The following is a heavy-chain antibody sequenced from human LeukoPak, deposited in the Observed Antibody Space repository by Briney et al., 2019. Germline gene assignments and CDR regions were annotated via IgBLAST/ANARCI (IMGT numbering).Heavy chain of an antibody. CDR1: GYTFTSYA. Sequence: GASVKVSCKTSGYTFTSYAMNWVRQAPGQGLEWMGWINTNTGNPTYAQGFTGRFVFSLDTSVSTAYLQISSLKAEDTAVYYCAGAVSGLSYYSGMDVWAQGTTVTVSS. CDR3: AGAVSGLSYYSGMDV. V-gene: IGHV7-4-1*02. CDR2: INTNTGNP. D-gene: IGHD3-10*01. J-gene: IGHJ6*02.